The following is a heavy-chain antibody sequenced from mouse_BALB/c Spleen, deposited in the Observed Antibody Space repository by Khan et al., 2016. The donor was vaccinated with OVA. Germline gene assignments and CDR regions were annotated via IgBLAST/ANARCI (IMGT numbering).Heavy chain of an antibody. D-gene: IGHD3-3*01. V-gene: IGHV1S137*01. CDR1: GYKFTDYA. J-gene: IGHJ3*01. Sequence: QVQLQQSGPELVRPGVSVKISCKGSGYKFTDYAMHWVKQSHAKSLEWSGVISNYYGHKDDNQKFKGKATMTVEKSTRTAEMELARRKADDSAIYYCARGGRFAYWGQVTLVTVSA. CDR2: ISNYYGHK. CDR3: ARGGRFAY.